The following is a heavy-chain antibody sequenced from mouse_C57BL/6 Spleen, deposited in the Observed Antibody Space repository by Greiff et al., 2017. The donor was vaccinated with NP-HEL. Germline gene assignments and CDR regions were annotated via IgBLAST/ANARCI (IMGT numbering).Heavy chain of an antibody. J-gene: IGHJ2*01. CDR3: ARDRPMTTVVRAYFDY. CDR1: GFTFSDYY. V-gene: IGHV5-16*01. D-gene: IGHD1-1*01. CDR2: INYDGSST. Sequence: EVMLVESEGGLVQPGSSMKLSCTASGFTFSDYYMAWVRQVPEKGLEWVANINYDGSSTYYLDSLKSRFIISRDNAKNILYLQMSSLKSEDTATYYCARDRPMTTVVRAYFDYWGQGTTLTVSS.